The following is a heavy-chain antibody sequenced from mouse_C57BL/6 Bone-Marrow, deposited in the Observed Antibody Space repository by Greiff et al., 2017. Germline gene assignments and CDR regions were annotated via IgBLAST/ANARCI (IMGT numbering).Heavy chain of an antibody. CDR3: AISNCAFDY. D-gene: IGHD4-1*01. Sequence: EVKLMESGAELVKPGASVKLSCTAFGFNITDYYMHWVKQRTEQGLEGIGRIDPEDGEPTSAPKFQGKAPIPADTSSNTAYLQLSSLTSEDTAVYYCAISNCAFDYWGQGTTLTVSS. J-gene: IGHJ2*01. CDR2: IDPEDGEP. V-gene: IGHV14-2*01. CDR1: GFNITDYY.